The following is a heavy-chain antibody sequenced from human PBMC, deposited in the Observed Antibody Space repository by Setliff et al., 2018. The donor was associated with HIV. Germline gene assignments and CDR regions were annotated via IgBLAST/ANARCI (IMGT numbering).Heavy chain of an antibody. Sequence: PSETLSLTCTVSGGSISSGSYSWSWIRQPAGKGLEWIGRIYTTGSTKYNPSLKSRVTISVDTSKNQFALNLNSVTAADTAVYYCARDDVGIEATGVRGLDYWGQGMLVTVSS. CDR2: IYTTGST. CDR3: ARDDVGIEATGVRGLDY. D-gene: IGHD6-13*01. V-gene: IGHV4-61*02. J-gene: IGHJ4*02. CDR1: GGSISSGSYS.